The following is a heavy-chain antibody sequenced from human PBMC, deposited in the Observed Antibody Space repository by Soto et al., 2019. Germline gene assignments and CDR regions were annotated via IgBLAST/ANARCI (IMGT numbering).Heavy chain of an antibody. V-gene: IGHV4-61*01. J-gene: IGHJ4*02. CDR2: IDYSGTT. D-gene: IGHD1-26*01. CDR3: ARTLRGQSYRGRDY. Sequence: QVQLQESGPGLVKPSETLSLICTVSGGSVSSGSYYWSWIRQPPGKGLEWIGYIDYSGTTNYDPSLKSRVTISIDTSKNQFSLNLRSVTAADTAVYYCARTLRGQSYRGRDYWGQGPLVTVSS. CDR1: GGSVSSGSYY.